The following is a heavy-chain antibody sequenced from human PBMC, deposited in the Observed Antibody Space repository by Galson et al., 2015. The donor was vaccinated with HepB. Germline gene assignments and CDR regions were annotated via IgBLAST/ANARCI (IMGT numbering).Heavy chain of an antibody. D-gene: IGHD3-16*02. CDR3: ARPRSRGLVDGLDV. CDR1: GFSFTSYW. V-gene: IGHV5-51*01. J-gene: IGHJ6*02. CDR2: IYPGDSDT. Sequence: QSGAEVKKPGESLKISCKAFGFSFTSYWIAWVRQMPGKGLEWMGVIYPGDSDTKYSPSFQGQVTISADKSITTAYLQWSSLKASVTAIYYCARPRSRGLVDGLDVWGQGTTVIVSS.